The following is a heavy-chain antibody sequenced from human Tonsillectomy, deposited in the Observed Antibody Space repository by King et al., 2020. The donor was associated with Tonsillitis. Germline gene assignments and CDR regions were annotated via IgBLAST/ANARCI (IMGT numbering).Heavy chain of an antibody. CDR2: ISSSSSYI. D-gene: IGHD5-12*01. Sequence: VQLVESGGGLVKPGGSLRLSCAASGFTFSSYSMNWVRQAPGKGLEWVSSISSSSSYIYYADSVKGRFTISRDNAKNSLYLKMNSLRAEHTAVYYCARNGYSGYGYAFDIWGQGTMVTVSS. CDR3: ARNGYSGYGYAFDI. J-gene: IGHJ3*02. V-gene: IGHV3-21*01. CDR1: GFTFSSYS.